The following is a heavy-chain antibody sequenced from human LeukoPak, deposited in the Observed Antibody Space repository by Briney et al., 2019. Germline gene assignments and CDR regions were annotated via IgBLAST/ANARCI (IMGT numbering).Heavy chain of an antibody. CDR3: AKDHGYSYGIDY. J-gene: IGHJ4*02. D-gene: IGHD5-18*01. V-gene: IGHV3-43*02. Sequence: GGSLRLSCAASGFTFDDYAMHWVRQAPGKGLEWVSLISGDGGSTYYTDSVKGRFTISRDSSKNSLSLQMNSLTTEDTALYYCAKDHGYSYGIDYWGQGTLVTVSS. CDR1: GFTFDDYA. CDR2: ISGDGGST.